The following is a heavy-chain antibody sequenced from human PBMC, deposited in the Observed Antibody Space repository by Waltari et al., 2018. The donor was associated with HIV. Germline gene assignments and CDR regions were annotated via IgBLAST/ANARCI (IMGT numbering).Heavy chain of an antibody. CDR1: GGTFSSYA. CDR2: IIPIFGTA. Sequence: KKPGSSVKVSCKASGGTFSSYAISWVRQAPGQGLEWMGGIIPIFGTANYAQKFQGRVTITADESTSTAYMELSSLRSEDTAVYYCATSVVTDSLGYYYGMDVWGQGTTVTVSS. V-gene: IGHV1-69*01. D-gene: IGHD2-21*02. CDR3: ATSVVTDSLGYYYGMDV. J-gene: IGHJ6*02.